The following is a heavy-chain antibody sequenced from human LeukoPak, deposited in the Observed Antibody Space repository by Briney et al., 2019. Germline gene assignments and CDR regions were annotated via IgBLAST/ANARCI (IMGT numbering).Heavy chain of an antibody. CDR3: STLMVRGIINI. CDR1: GFTFSNAW. CDR2: IQSKTDGGTI. D-gene: IGHD3-10*01. J-gene: IGHJ4*02. Sequence: GGSLRLSCAASGFTFSNAWMSWVRQAPGKGLEWVGRIQSKTDGGTIEYAAPVKGRFSISRDDSKTTLFLQMNSLKTEGTGVYYCSTLMVRGIINIWGQGTLVTVSS. V-gene: IGHV3-15*01.